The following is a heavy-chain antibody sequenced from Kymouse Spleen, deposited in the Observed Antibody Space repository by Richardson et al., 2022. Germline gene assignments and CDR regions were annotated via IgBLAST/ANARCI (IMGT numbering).Heavy chain of an antibody. Sequence: EVQLVESGGGLVQPGGSLRLSCAASGFTFSSYSMNWVRQAPGKGLEWVSYISSSSSTIYYADSVKGRFTISRDNAKNSLYLQMNSLRDEDTAVYYCASYYDFWSGYYSHYYYYGMDVWGQGTTVTVSS. CDR2: ISSSSSTI. CDR1: GFTFSSYS. V-gene: IGHV3-48*02. J-gene: IGHJ6*02. D-gene: IGHD3-3*01. CDR3: ASYYDFWSGYYSHYYYYGMDV.